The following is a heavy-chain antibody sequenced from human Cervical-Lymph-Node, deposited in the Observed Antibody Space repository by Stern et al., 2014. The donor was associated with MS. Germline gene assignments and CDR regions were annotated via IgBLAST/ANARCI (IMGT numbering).Heavy chain of an antibody. D-gene: IGHD3-16*02. CDR3: AKARYVQALSDAFDI. CDR1: GFSFTTHW. V-gene: IGHV5-51*01. CDR2: IYPGDSDT. J-gene: IGHJ3*02. Sequence: VQLVQSGAEVKKPGESLKISCEGSGFSFTTHWIAWVRQMPGEGLEWMGIIYPGDSDTRYSPSFQGRVTISADKSISTAYLQWNSLKASDTAMYYCAKARYVQALSDAFDIWGQGTMVTVSS.